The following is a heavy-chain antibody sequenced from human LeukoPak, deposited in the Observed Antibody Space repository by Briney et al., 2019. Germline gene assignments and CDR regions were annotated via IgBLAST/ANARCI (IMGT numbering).Heavy chain of an antibody. V-gene: IGHV4-59*08. Sequence: SETLSLTCTLSGDSLSSHYWSWIRHPPGKGLEWIGYIYDSGNTHYDPSLRSRVTISQDTSKNQFSLKLTLVTAADTDMYYCARNVGWYSHDSWGQGTLVTVSS. J-gene: IGHJ4*02. CDR2: IYDSGNT. CDR1: GDSLSSHY. D-gene: IGHD6-19*01. CDR3: ARNVGWYSHDS.